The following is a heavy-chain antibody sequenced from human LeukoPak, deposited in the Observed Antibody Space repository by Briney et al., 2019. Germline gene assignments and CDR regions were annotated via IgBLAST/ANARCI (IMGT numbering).Heavy chain of an antibody. CDR1: GFPFSSYW. Sequence: PGGSLRLSCAASGFPFSSYWMHWVRQVPGKGLVWVSRINGDGSSTSYADSVKGRFTISRDNAKNTLYLQMNGLRAEDTAVYYCARDPSLYSSGWYFDYWGQGTLVTVSS. V-gene: IGHV3-74*01. J-gene: IGHJ4*02. CDR2: INGDGSST. CDR3: ARDPSLYSSGWYFDY. D-gene: IGHD6-19*01.